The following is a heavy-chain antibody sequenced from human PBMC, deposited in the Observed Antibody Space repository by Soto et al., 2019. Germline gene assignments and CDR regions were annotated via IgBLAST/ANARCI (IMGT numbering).Heavy chain of an antibody. CDR1: GGSISSYY. D-gene: IGHD3-10*01. J-gene: IGHJ4*02. CDR2: IYYSGST. CDR3: ARLVFSSGKADY. Sequence: SETLSLTCTVSGGSISSYYWSWIRQPPGKGLEWIGYIYYSGSTNYNPSLKSRVTISVDTSKNQFSLKLSSVTAADTAVYYCARLVFSSGKADYWGQGTLVTVSS. V-gene: IGHV4-59*08.